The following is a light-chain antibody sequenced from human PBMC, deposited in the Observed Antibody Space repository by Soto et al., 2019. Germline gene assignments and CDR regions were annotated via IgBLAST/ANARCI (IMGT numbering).Light chain of an antibody. V-gene: IGLV2-14*01. J-gene: IGLJ1*01. CDR1: SSDIGSYNY. Sequence: QSVLTQPASVSGSPGQSITISCSGTSSDIGSYNYVSWYQQHPGKAPKLMIYEVNNRPSGVSHRFSGSKSGNTASLTISGLQAEDEADYYCSSYTRSSTSYVFGTGTKVTVL. CDR2: EVN. CDR3: SSYTRSSTSYV.